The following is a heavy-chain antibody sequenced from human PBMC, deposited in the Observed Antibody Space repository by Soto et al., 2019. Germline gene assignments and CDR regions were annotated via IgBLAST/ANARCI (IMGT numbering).Heavy chain of an antibody. J-gene: IGHJ4*02. CDR2: IYWDDDK. D-gene: IGHD3-10*01. CDR3: AHRRGNYYGSGSYSPGFDY. CDR1: GFSLSTSGVG. Sequence: QITLKESGPTLVKPTQTLTLTCTFSGFSLSTSGVGVGWIRQPPGKALEWLALIYWDDDKRYSPSLKSRLTITQDTSKTQLVLPMTNMDPVDTATYSCAHRRGNYYGSGSYSPGFDYWRQGPLVTVSS. V-gene: IGHV2-5*02.